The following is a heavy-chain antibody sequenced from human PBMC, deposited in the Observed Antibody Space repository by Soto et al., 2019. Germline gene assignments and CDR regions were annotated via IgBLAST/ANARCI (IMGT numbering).Heavy chain of an antibody. CDR3: FGGNGGPQ. D-gene: IGHD3-16*01. CDR1: DFTFRNYW. CDR2: IKPDGSAT. J-gene: IGHJ4*02. V-gene: IGHV3-7*03. Sequence: EVQLVESGGDLVQPGGSLRLSCATSDFTFRNYWMNWVRQAPGKGLEWVVNIKPDGSATNYVDSVKGRFTISRDNVRNSVSLQMNSLRVDDTAVYFCFGGNGGPQWGQGTLVTVSS.